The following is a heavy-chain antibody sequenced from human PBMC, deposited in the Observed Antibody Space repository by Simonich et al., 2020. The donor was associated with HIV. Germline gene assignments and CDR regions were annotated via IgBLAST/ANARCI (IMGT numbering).Heavy chain of an antibody. CDR2: ISSSSSYI. D-gene: IGHD2-2*01. Sequence: EVQLVESGGGLVKPGGSLRLSCAASGFTFSSYSMNRVRQAAGKGLEWVSSISSSSSYIYYADSVKGRFTISRDNAKNSLYLQMNSLRAEDTAVYYCARDGRKGSSTSCSDYWGQGTLVTVSS. J-gene: IGHJ4*02. CDR3: ARDGRKGSSTSCSDY. CDR1: GFTFSSYS. V-gene: IGHV3-21*01.